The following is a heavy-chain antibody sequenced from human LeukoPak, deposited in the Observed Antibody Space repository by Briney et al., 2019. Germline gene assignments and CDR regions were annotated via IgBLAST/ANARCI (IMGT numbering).Heavy chain of an antibody. D-gene: IGHD3-3*01. Sequence: PGGSLRLSCAASGFTFSSYWMHWIRQAPGKGLEWVSYISSSGNSMYYADSVEGRFTISRDNAQNSLYLQMNSLRAEDTAVYYCGRGHVTIDTGYWGQGTLVTVSS. CDR2: ISSSGNSM. J-gene: IGHJ4*02. CDR1: GFTFSSYW. V-gene: IGHV3-11*04. CDR3: GRGHVTIDTGY.